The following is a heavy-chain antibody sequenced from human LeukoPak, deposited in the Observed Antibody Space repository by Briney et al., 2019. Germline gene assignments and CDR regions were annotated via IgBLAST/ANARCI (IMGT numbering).Heavy chain of an antibody. CDR3: ARVGIDGSSTSYVDYYYGMDV. CDR1: GDSISSYY. V-gene: IGHV4-59*12. Sequence: PSETLSLTCTVSGDSISSYYWSWIRQPPGKGLEWIGYIYYSGSTNYNPSLKSRVTISVDTSKNQFSLKLSSVTAADTAVYYCARVGIDGSSTSYVDYYYGMDVWGQGTTVTVSS. CDR2: IYYSGST. D-gene: IGHD2-2*01. J-gene: IGHJ6*02.